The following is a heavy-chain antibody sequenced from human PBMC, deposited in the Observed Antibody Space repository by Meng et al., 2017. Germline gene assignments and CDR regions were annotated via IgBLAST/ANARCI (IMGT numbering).Heavy chain of an antibody. CDR3: ARGGYYYDSSGELNWFDP. V-gene: IGHV4-59*01. CDR2: IYYSGST. Sequence: SETLSSTCTVPGGPISSYYWSWIRQPPGKGLEWIGYIYYSGSTNYNPSLKSRVTISVDTSKNQFSLKLSSVTAADTAVYYCARGGYYYDSSGELNWFDPWGQGTLVTVSS. J-gene: IGHJ5*02. CDR1: GGPISSYY. D-gene: IGHD3-22*01.